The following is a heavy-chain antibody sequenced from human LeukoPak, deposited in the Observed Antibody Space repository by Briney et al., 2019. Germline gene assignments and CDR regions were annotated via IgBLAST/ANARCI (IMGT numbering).Heavy chain of an antibody. D-gene: IGHD2-8*01. CDR2: IFYSGST. J-gene: IGHJ4*02. CDR3: ATDPQGTNGNY. CDR1: GGSISTSNYY. V-gene: IGHV4-39*07. Sequence: SETLSLTCTVSGGSISTSNYYWGWIRQPPGKGLEWIGNIFYSGSTYYSPSLRSRVTISLDTSRNQFSLKLNSVTAEDTAVYYCATDPQGTNGNYWGQGTLVTVSS.